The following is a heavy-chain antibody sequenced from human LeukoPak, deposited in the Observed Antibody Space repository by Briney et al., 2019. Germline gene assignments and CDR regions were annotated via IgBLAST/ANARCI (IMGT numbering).Heavy chain of an antibody. CDR1: GFTFSSYA. Sequence: GGSLRLSCSASGFTFSSYAMHWVRQAPGKGLEYVSAISSNGGSTYYADSVKGRFTISRDNSKNTLYLQMSSLRAEDTAVYYCVKPSYGSGSYYKSGYYYGMDVWGQGTTVTVSS. D-gene: IGHD3-10*01. CDR3: VKPSYGSGSYYKSGYYYGMDV. CDR2: ISSNGGST. J-gene: IGHJ6*02. V-gene: IGHV3-64D*06.